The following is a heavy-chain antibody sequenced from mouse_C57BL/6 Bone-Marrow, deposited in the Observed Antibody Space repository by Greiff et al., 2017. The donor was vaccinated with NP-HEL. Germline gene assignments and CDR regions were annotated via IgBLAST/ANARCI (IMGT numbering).Heavy chain of an antibody. Sequence: VQLQQSGAELVRPGASVKLSCTASGFNIKDDYMHWVKQRPEQGLEWIGWIDPENGDTEYASKFQGKATITADTASNTAYLQLSSLTSEDTAVYYCTTNYGSNFDVWGTGTTVTVSS. CDR1: GFNIKDDY. CDR2: IDPENGDT. V-gene: IGHV14-4*01. CDR3: TTNYGSNFDV. D-gene: IGHD1-1*01. J-gene: IGHJ1*03.